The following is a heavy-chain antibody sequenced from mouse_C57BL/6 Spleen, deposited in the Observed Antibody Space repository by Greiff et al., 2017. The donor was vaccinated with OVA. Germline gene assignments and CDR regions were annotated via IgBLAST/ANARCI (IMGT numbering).Heavy chain of an antibody. CDR3: ARKDVGPWYFDV. CDR2: IDPSDSYT. CDR1: GYTFTSYW. Sequence: QVQLQQPGAELVMPGASVKLSCKASGYTFTSYWMHWVKQRPGQGLEWIGEIDPSDSYTNYNQKFKGKSTLTVDKSSSTAYMQLSSLTSEDSAVYYCARKDVGPWYFDVWGTGTTVTVSS. V-gene: IGHV1-69*01. D-gene: IGHD4-1*01. J-gene: IGHJ1*03.